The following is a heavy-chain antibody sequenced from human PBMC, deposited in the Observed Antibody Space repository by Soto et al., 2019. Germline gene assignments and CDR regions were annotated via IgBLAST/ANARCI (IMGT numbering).Heavy chain of an antibody. Sequence: QITLKESGPTLVKPTQTLTLTCTFSGFSLSTTGVGVGWIRQPPGKALDWLALIYWDDDKRYSPSLKSRLTITKDTTNIQVVLTMTNMDPIDTATYYCGHAAPVTTGGEYWGQGTLVTVSS. V-gene: IGHV2-5*02. CDR1: GFSLSTTGVG. CDR2: IYWDDDK. D-gene: IGHD4-17*01. J-gene: IGHJ4*02. CDR3: GHAAPVTTGGEY.